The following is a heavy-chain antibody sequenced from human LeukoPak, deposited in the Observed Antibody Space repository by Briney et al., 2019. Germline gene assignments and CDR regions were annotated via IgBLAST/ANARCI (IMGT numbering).Heavy chain of an antibody. CDR1: GGSISSYY. CDR2: IYYSGST. D-gene: IGHD3-16*02. CDR3: ARTPDSYRRNHYYYGMDV. V-gene: IGHV4-59*01. Sequence: SETLSLTCTDSGGSISSYYWSWIRQPPGKGLEWIGYIYYSGSTNYNPSLKSRVTISVDTSKNQFSLKLSSVTAADTAVYYCARTPDSYRRNHYYYGMDVWGQGTTVTVSS. J-gene: IGHJ6*02.